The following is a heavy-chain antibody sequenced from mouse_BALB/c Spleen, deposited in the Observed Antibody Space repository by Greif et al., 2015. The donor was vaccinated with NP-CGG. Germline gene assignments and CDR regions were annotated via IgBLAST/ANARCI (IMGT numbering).Heavy chain of an antibody. CDR2: ISSGGSYT. V-gene: IGHV5-6*02. CDR3: AREKGLITPLAY. Sequence: DVKLVESGGDLVKPGGSLKLSCAASGFTFSSYGMSWVRQTPDKRLEWVATISSGGSYTYYPDSVKGRFTISRDNAKNTLYLQMSSLKSEDTAMYYCAREKGLITPLAYWGQGTLVTVSA. J-gene: IGHJ3*01. D-gene: IGHD1-1*01. CDR1: GFTFSSYG.